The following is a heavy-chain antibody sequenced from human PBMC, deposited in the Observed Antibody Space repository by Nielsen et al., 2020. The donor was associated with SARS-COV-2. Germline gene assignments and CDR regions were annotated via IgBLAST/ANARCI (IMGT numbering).Heavy chain of an antibody. CDR1: GYTFTSYY. CDR2: INPSGGST. J-gene: IGHJ6*03. V-gene: IGHV1-46*01. CDR3: ARDRITPYYDFWSGYTQYYYYMDV. D-gene: IGHD3-3*01. Sequence: ASVKVSCKASGYTFTSYYMHWVRQAPGQGLEWMGIINPSGGSTSYAQKFQGRVTMTRDTSTSTVYTELSSLRSEDTAVYYCARDRITPYYDFWSGYTQYYYYMDVWGKGTTVTVSS.